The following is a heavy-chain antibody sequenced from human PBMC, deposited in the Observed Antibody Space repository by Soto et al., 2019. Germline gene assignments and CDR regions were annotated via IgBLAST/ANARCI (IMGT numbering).Heavy chain of an antibody. CDR3: ARGYSSSWYEYYYYYYGMDV. CDR2: ISYDGSNK. CDR1: GFTFSSYA. D-gene: IGHD6-13*01. J-gene: IGHJ6*02. Sequence: PGGSLRLSCAASGFTFSSYAMHWVRQAPGKGLEWVAVISYDGSNKYYADFVKGRFTISRDNSKNTLYLQMNSLRAEDTAVYYCARGYSSSWYEYYYYYYGMDVWGQGTTVTVSS. V-gene: IGHV3-30-3*01.